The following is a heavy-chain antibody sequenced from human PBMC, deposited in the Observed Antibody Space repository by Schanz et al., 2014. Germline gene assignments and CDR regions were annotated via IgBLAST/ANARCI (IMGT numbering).Heavy chain of an antibody. CDR2: IWYDGSNK. Sequence: VQLVESGGGVVQPGRSLRLSCAASGFTFSSYGMHWVRQAPGKGLEWVAVIWYDGSNKYYADSVKGRFTISRDNSKNTLYLQRNSLRAEDTAVYYCAASSGWHPSTDYWGQGTLVTVSS. CDR3: AASSGWHPSTDY. J-gene: IGHJ4*02. V-gene: IGHV3-33*08. CDR1: GFTFSSYG. D-gene: IGHD6-19*01.